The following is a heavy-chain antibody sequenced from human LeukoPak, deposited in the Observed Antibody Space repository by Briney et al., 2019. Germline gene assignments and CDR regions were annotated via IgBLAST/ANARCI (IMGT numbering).Heavy chain of an antibody. J-gene: IGHJ4*02. D-gene: IGHD5-24*01. Sequence: GGSLRLSCAASGFTFSSYAMHWVRQAPGKGLEWVAVISYDGSNKYYADSVKGRFTISRDNSKNTLYLQMNSLRAEDTAVYYCARGLGMATFDYWGQGTLVTVSS. CDR3: ARGLGMATFDY. CDR2: ISYDGSNK. V-gene: IGHV3-30-3*01. CDR1: GFTFSSYA.